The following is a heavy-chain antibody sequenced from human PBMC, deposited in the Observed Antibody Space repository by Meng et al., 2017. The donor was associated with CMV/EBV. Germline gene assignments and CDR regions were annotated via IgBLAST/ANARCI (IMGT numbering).Heavy chain of an antibody. CDR2: IYYSGST. V-gene: IGHV4-39*07. CDR3: ARDSAVAGVVDY. CDR1: GGSSSSSSYY. Sequence: QLQLQDPGPGLVKPPHTLSLTCPGSGGSSSSSSYYWGWIRQPPGKGLEWIGSIYYSGSTYYNPSLKSRVTISVDTSKNQFSLKLSSVTAADTAVYYCARDSAVAGVVDYWGQGTLVTVSS. D-gene: IGHD6-19*01. J-gene: IGHJ4*02.